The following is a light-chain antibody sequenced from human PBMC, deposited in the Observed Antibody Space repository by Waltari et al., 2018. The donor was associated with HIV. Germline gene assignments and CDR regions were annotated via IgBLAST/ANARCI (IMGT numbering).Light chain of an antibody. CDR3: QYYGASPRIT. CDR1: QTVSSNY. Sequence: EIVLTQSPGTVSLSPGERATLFCRASQTVSSNYLAWYQQKPGQSPRLVVFGASSRATGIPGRFSGSGSGTDFTLTITRLEPEDFAVYYCQYYGASPRITFGGGTTVEIK. V-gene: IGKV3-20*01. J-gene: IGKJ4*01. CDR2: GAS.